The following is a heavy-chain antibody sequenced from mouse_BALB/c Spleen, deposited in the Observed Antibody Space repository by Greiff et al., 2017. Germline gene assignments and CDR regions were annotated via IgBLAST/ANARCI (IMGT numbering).Heavy chain of an antibody. CDR3: ASITTVEAWFAY. J-gene: IGHJ3*01. CDR2: IWAGGST. CDR1: GFSLTSYG. Sequence: QVQLQQSGPGLVAPSQSLSITCTVSGFSLTSYGVHWVRQPPGKGLEWLGVIWAGGSTNSNSALMSRLSISKDNSKSQVFLKMNSLQTDYTAMYYCASITTVEAWFAYWGQGTLVTVSA. D-gene: IGHD1-1*01. V-gene: IGHV2-9*02.